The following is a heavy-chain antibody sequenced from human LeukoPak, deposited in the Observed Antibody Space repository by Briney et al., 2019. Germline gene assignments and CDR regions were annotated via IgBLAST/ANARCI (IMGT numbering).Heavy chain of an antibody. V-gene: IGHV4-39*07. CDR2: IYYSGST. D-gene: IGHD3-10*01. Sequence: PSETLSLTCTVSGGSISSSSYYWGWIRQPPGKGLEWIGSIYYSGSTYYNPSLKSRVTISVDTSENQFSLKLSSVTAADTAVYYCARSWFGGSVVRGVMPHYGMDVWGQGTTVTVSS. CDR1: GGSISSSSYY. J-gene: IGHJ6*02. CDR3: ARSWFGGSVVRGVMPHYGMDV.